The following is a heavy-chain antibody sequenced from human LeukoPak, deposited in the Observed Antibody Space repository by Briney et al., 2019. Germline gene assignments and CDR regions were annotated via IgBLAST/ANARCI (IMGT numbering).Heavy chain of an antibody. J-gene: IGHJ4*02. CDR3: ARVHDYGDHFDY. D-gene: IGHD4-17*01. V-gene: IGHV1-2*02. Sequence: ASVTVSCKASGYTFTGYYMHWVRQAPGQGLEWMGWINPNSGGTNYAQKFQGRVTMTRDTSISTAYMELSRLRSDDTAVYYCARVHDYGDHFDYWGQGTLVTVSS. CDR1: GYTFTGYY. CDR2: INPNSGGT.